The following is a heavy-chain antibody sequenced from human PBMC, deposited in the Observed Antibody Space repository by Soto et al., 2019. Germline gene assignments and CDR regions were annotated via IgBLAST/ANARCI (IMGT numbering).Heavy chain of an antibody. CDR3: ARGQEVGAHFFDS. CDR1: GFTFSGFD. V-gene: IGHV3-13*01. CDR2: IGTAGDT. J-gene: IGHJ4*02. D-gene: IGHD2-15*01. Sequence: GSLRPSCEASGFTFSGFDIHWVRQATGKGLEWVSTIGTAGDTYYAVSVKGRFTISRDNAKNSLSLQMNSLRAGDTAVYFCARGQEVGAHFFDSWGQGTQVTVSS.